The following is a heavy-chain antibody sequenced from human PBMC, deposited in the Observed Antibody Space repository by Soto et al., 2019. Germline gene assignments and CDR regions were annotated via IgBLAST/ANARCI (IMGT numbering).Heavy chain of an antibody. J-gene: IGHJ3*02. CDR3: ARVILTEGAFDI. CDR2: IYYSGST. D-gene: IGHD3-9*01. V-gene: IGHV4-59*01. Sequence: SETLSITCTVSGGSISSYYWSWIRQPPGKGLEWIGYIYYSGSTNYKPSLKSRVTISVHTSKNQFSLKLSSVTAADTAVYYCARVILTEGAFDIRGQGTMVTVSS. CDR1: GGSISSYY.